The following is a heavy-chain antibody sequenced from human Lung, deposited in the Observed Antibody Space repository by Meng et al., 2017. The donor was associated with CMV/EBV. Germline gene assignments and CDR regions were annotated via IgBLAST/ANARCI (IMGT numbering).Heavy chain of an antibody. CDR2: VGYDGRNE. Sequence: FKFASFAFHWVRQAPGKGLEWVSVVGYDGRNELYADSVKGRFTISRDNPKNTLYLQMNNLRVEDTALYFCVRDVSAFGEVVTYDFDFWGPGTLVTVSS. V-gene: IGHV3-33*01. CDR1: FKFASFA. CDR3: VRDVSAFGEVVTYDFDF. J-gene: IGHJ4*02. D-gene: IGHD3-10*01.